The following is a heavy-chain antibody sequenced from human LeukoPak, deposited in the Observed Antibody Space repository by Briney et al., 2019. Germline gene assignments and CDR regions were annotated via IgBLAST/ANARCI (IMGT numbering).Heavy chain of an antibody. J-gene: IGHJ4*02. CDR2: IYTSGST. CDR3: ARVYSSSWYLDY. V-gene: IGHV4-4*07. D-gene: IGHD6-13*01. Sequence: SETLSLTCTVSGGSISSYYWSWIRQPAGKGLEWIGRIYTSGSTNYNPSLKSRVTMSVDTSKNQFPLKLSSVTAADTAVYYCARVYSSSWYLDYWGQGTLVTVSS. CDR1: GGSISSYY.